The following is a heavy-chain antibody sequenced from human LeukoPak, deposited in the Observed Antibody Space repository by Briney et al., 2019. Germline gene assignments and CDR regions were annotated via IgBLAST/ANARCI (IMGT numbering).Heavy chain of an antibody. CDR2: IYYSGST. J-gene: IGHJ4*02. D-gene: IGHD3-16*01. CDR1: GGSFSGYY. V-gene: IGHV4-59*08. Sequence: SETLSLTCAVYGGSFSGYYWSWIRQPPGKGLEWIGYIYYSGSTNYNPSLKSRVTISVDTSKNQFSLKLSSVTAADTAVYYCARGKQIMITFGGATSFDYWGQGTLVTVSS. CDR3: ARGKQIMITFGGATSFDY.